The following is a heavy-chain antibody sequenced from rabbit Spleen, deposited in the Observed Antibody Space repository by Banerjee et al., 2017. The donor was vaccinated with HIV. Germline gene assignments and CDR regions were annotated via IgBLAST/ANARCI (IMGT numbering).Heavy chain of an antibody. CDR3: ARSRYYDFDYSGYSYAIPNNL. Sequence: QSLEESGGGLVQPGGSLTLSCKASGIDFTKYYITWVRQAPGKGLEWIGIIYAAKGSTDYASWVNGRFTISSDNAQSTVDLKMTSLTAADTATYFCARSRYYDFDYSGYSYAIPNNLWGPGTLVTVS. D-gene: IGHD1-1*01. CDR2: IYAAKGST. J-gene: IGHJ4*01. V-gene: IGHV1S7*01. CDR1: GIDFTKYY.